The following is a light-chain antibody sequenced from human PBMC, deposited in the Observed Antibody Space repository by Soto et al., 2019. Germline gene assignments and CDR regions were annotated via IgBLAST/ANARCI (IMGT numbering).Light chain of an antibody. CDR1: SSDVGGYNY. V-gene: IGLV2-11*01. CDR2: DVS. Sequence: QSALTQPRSVSGSPGQSVTISCTGTSSDVGGYNYVSWYQQHPGKAPKLMIYDVSKRPSGVPDRFSGSKSGNTASLTISGLQAEDEADYHCQSYDSSLSGWVFGGGTKLTVL. CDR3: QSYDSSLSGWV. J-gene: IGLJ3*02.